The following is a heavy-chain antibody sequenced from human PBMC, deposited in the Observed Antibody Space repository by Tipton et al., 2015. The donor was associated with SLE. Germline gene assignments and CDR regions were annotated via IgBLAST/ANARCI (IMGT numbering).Heavy chain of an antibody. J-gene: IGHJ6*03. CDR2: IYYSGST. D-gene: IGHD3-9*01. V-gene: IGHV4-59*01. CDR1: GGSISSYY. CDR3: ARAHLNGILMGYYYMDV. Sequence: LRLSCTVSGGSISSYYWSWIRQPPGKGLEWIGYIYYSGSTNYNPSLKSRVTISVDTSKNQFSLKLSSVTAADTAVYYCARAHLNGILMGYYYMDVWGKGTTVTVSS.